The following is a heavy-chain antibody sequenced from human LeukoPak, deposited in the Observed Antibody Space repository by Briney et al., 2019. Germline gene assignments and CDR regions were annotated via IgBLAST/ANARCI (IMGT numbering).Heavy chain of an antibody. J-gene: IGHJ4*02. CDR1: GGTFSSYA. CDR2: IIPIFGTA. V-gene: IGHV1-69*13. D-gene: IGHD6-19*01. Sequence: SVKVSCKASGGTFSSYAISWVRQAPGQGLEWMGGIIPIFGTANYAQKFQGRVTITADESTSTAYMELSSLRAEDTAVYYCAKRGGQWLAIAPFDYWGQGTLVTVSS. CDR3: AKRGGQWLAIAPFDY.